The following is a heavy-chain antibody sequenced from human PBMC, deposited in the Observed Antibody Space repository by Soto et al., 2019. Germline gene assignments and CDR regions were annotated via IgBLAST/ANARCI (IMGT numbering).Heavy chain of an antibody. CDR3: ARYDILTAYCFDY. D-gene: IGHD3-9*01. CDR1: GYTFTSYG. J-gene: IGHJ4*02. Sequence: ASVKVSCKASGYTFTSYGISWVRQAPGQGLEWMGWISAYNGNTNYAQKLQGRVTITRDTSASTAYMELSSLRSEDTAVYYCARYDILTAYCFDYWGQGTLVTVSS. V-gene: IGHV1-18*01. CDR2: ISAYNGNT.